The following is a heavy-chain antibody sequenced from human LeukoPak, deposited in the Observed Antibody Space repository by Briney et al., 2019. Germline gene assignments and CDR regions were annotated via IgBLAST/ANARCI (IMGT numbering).Heavy chain of an antibody. CDR2: IYSGGST. Sequence: GGSLGLSCAASGFTVSSNYMSWVRQAPGKGLEWVSVIYSGGSTYYADSVKGRFTISRDSGKNSLYLQMNSLRAEDTAVYYCARAVGSSGCDYWGQGTLVTVSS. D-gene: IGHD6-19*01. J-gene: IGHJ4*02. CDR1: GFTVSSNY. V-gene: IGHV3-53*01. CDR3: ARAVGSSGCDY.